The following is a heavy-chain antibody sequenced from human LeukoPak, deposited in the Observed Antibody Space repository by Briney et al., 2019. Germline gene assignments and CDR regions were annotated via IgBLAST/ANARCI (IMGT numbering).Heavy chain of an antibody. J-gene: IGHJ4*02. D-gene: IGHD5-24*01. CDR3: AREMGRDGYNLREGGYDY. V-gene: IGHV4-59*01. CDR2: IYYSGST. CDR1: GGSISSYY. Sequence: SETLSLTCTVSGGSISSYYWRWIRQPPGKGLEWVGYIYYSGSTNYNPSLKSRVTISVDTSKNQFSLKLSSVTAADTAVYYCAREMGRDGYNLREGGYDYWGQGTLVTVSS.